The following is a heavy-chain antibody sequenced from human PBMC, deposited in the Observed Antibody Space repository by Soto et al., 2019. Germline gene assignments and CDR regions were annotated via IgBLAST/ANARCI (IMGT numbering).Heavy chain of an antibody. CDR1: GYTFSDYY. CDR3: AREVQTGLGATSH. Sequence: GASVKVSCKASGYTFSDYYMHWVRQAPGQGLEWVGIINPSGDRTTYAQKFQDRVTMTRDAATSTLYMELSSLTSEDTAVYYCAREVQTGLGATSHWGQGTLVTVSS. D-gene: IGHD1-26*01. V-gene: IGHV1-46*03. CDR2: INPSGDRT. J-gene: IGHJ4*02.